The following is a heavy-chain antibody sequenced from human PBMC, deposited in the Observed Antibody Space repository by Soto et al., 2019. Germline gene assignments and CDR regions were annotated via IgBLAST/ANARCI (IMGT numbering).Heavy chain of an antibody. CDR2: ISWNSGNI. J-gene: IGHJ4*02. CDR1: GFTFDDYA. V-gene: IGHV3-9*01. CDR3: VRSKGGYSYGTPFDY. Sequence: EVQLEESGGALVQPGRSLRLSCAASGFTFDDYAMYWVRQVLGKGLEWVSSISWNSGNIGYADYVKGRFTTTRDNAENDLYLQMNSLRPEDTALYYCVRSKGGYSYGTPFDYWGQGTLFTVSS. D-gene: IGHD5-18*01.